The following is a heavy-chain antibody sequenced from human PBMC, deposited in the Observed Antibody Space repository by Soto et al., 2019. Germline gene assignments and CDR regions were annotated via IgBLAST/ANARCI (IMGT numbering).Heavy chain of an antibody. V-gene: IGHV4-59*01. D-gene: IGHD3-16*01. J-gene: IGHJ4*02. Sequence: PSETLSLTCTVSGGSISSYYWSWIRQPPGKGLEWIGYIYYSGSTNYSPSLKSRVTMSVDTSKNQFSLKLTSVTAADTAVYYCAREKNISTFGEVRYFDSWGQGTLVTVSS. CDR2: IYYSGST. CDR3: AREKNISTFGEVRYFDS. CDR1: GGSISSYY.